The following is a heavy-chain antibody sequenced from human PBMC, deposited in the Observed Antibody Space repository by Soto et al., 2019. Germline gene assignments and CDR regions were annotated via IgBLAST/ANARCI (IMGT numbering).Heavy chain of an antibody. Sequence: QVQLVQSGAEVKKPGSSVKVSCKASGGTFSSYAISWVRQAPGQGLEWMGGIIPIFGTANYSQKFQGRVTITADESTSTAYMELSSLRSEDTAVYYCATPVVIPSHAEYFQHWGQGTLVTVSS. CDR2: IIPIFGTA. D-gene: IGHD3-22*01. V-gene: IGHV1-69*01. CDR1: GGTFSSYA. CDR3: ATPVVIPSHAEYFQH. J-gene: IGHJ1*01.